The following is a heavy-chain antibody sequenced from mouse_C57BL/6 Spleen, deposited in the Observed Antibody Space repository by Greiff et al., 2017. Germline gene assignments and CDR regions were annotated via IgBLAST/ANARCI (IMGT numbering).Heavy chain of an antibody. CDR3: ARGGKGDYAKDY. Sequence: QVQLKESGAELARPGASVKMSCKASGYTFTSYTMHWVKQRPGQGLEWIGYINPSSGYTKYNQKFKDKATLTADKSSSTAYMQLSSLTSEDSAVYYCARGGKGDYAKDYWGQGTSVTVSS. CDR2: INPSSGYT. CDR1: GYTFTSYT. V-gene: IGHV1-4*01. D-gene: IGHD2-1*01. J-gene: IGHJ4*01.